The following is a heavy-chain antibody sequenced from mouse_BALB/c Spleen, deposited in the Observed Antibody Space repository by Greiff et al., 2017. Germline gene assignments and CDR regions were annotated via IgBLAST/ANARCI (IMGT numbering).Heavy chain of an antibody. V-gene: IGHV1S29*02. Sequence: VQLQQSGPELVKPGASVKISCKASGYTFTDYNMHWVKQSHGKSLEWIGYIYPYNGGTGYNQKFKSKATLTVDNSSSTAYMELRSLTSEDSAVYYCARGGGNSPFAYWGQGTLVTVSA. CDR2: IYPYNGGT. CDR3: ARGGGNSPFAY. J-gene: IGHJ3*01. CDR1: GYTFTDYN. D-gene: IGHD2-1*01.